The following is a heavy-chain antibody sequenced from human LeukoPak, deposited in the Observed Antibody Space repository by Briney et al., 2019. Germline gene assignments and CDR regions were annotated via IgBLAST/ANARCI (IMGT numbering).Heavy chain of an antibody. Sequence: SETLSLTCAVYGGSFSGYYWSWIRQPPGKGLEWIGEINHSGSTNYNPSLKSRVTISVDTSKNQFSLKLSSVTAADTAVYYCARGSPPEPARSPSDLRYLDYWGQGTLVTVSS. J-gene: IGHJ4*02. CDR1: GGSFSGYY. D-gene: IGHD6-6*01. CDR2: INHSGST. CDR3: ARGSPPEPARSPSDLRYLDY. V-gene: IGHV4-34*01.